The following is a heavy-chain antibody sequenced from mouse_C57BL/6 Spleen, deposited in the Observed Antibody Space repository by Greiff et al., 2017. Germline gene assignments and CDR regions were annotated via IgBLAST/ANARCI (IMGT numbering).Heavy chain of an antibody. V-gene: IGHV1-82*01. D-gene: IGHD2-4*01. Sequence: VQRVESGPELVKPGASVKISCKASGYAFSSSWMNWVKQRPGKGLEWIGRIYPGDGDTNYNGKFKGKATLTADKSSSTAYMQLSSLTSEDSAVYFCALYDYDEGCAYWGQGTLVTVSA. CDR2: IYPGDGDT. CDR1: GYAFSSSW. CDR3: ALYDYDEGCAY. J-gene: IGHJ3*01.